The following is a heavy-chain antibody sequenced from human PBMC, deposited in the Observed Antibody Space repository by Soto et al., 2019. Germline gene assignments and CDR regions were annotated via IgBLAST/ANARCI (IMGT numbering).Heavy chain of an antibody. Sequence: EVQLVESGGGLVQPGVSLRLSCEASGFTLRSYWLSRISQAPGTGLEWVANTRQDGGQSYLVDSVQGRFTISSDNAKNSLYLQMNSLRAEDTAVYYCVRDGSTGWNVDYWGQGALVNVSS. CDR1: GFTLRSYW. V-gene: IGHV3-7*01. CDR2: TRQDGGQS. CDR3: VRDGSTGWNVDY. D-gene: IGHD1-1*01. J-gene: IGHJ4*02.